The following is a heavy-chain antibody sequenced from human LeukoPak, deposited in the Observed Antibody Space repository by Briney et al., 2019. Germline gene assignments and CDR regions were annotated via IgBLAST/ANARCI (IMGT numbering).Heavy chain of an antibody. D-gene: IGHD2-2*01. CDR2: IYTSGST. CDR3: ARQCSSSSCYFDY. Sequence: SETLSLTCTVSGGYISSYYWSWIRQPAGKGLEWIGRIYTSGSTNYNPSLKSRVTMSVDTSKNQFSLKLTSVTAADTAVYYCARQCSSSSCYFDYWGQGTLVTVSS. J-gene: IGHJ4*02. CDR1: GGYISSYY. V-gene: IGHV4-4*07.